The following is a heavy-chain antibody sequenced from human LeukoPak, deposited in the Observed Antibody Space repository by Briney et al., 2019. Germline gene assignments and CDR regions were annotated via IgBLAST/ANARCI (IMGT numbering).Heavy chain of an antibody. J-gene: IGHJ4*02. CDR3: ARDRPYSSGWYGVIH. Sequence: PGGSLKLSCSASGFSFSSYAMHWVRQAPGKGLEHISLINNVGDRAYYADSVTGRFTISRDNPKNTLYLQMSSLRAEDTAVYYYARDRPYSSGWYGVIHWGQGTLVTVSS. CDR2: INNVGDRA. D-gene: IGHD6-19*01. V-gene: IGHV3-64D*06. CDR1: GFSFSSYA.